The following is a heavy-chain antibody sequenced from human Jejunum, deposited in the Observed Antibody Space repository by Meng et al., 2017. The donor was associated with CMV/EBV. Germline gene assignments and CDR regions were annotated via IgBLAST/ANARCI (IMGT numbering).Heavy chain of an antibody. CDR3: AKGQLFTGAAHFDC. CDR1: GFTFSTYG. V-gene: IGHV3-23*01. J-gene: IGHJ4*02. CDR2: ISGSGDST. Sequence: EVQLLESGGGGGQPGEALILSCTASGFTFSTYGMSWVRQAPGKGLEWVSTISGSGDSTYYADSVKGRFTISRDNSKNTVYLQVNSLRAEDTALYYCAKGQLFTGAAHFDCWGQGTLVTVSS. D-gene: IGHD6-19*01.